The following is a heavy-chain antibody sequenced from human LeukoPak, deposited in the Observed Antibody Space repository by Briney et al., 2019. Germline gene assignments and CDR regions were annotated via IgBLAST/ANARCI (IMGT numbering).Heavy chain of an antibody. J-gene: IGHJ4*02. CDR2: ITGSGGNT. CDR3: AKWGDYDVLTGYYASDY. Sequence: GGSLRLSCAASGFTFSSYAMSWVRQAPGKGLDWVSAITGSGGNTYYADSVKGRFTISRDNSKNTLYLQMNSLRAEDTAVYYCAKWGDYDVLTGYYASDYWGQGALVTVSS. D-gene: IGHD3-9*01. CDR1: GFTFSSYA. V-gene: IGHV3-23*01.